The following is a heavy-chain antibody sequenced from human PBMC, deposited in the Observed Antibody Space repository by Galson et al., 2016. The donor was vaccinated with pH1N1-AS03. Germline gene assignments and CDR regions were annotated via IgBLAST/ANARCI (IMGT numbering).Heavy chain of an antibody. CDR2: IYWDDYK. V-gene: IGHV2-5*02. Sequence: PALVKPTQTLTLTCTFSGFSLSTSGVGVGWIRPPPGKALEWLGIIYWDDYKRYSPSLKIGLTITRETFKNQVVLTMTNMEPVDTATYYCAHRDSGWSGGGQGTLVTVSA. J-gene: IGHJ4*02. CDR1: GFSLSTSGVG. D-gene: IGHD6-19*01. CDR3: AHRDSGWSG.